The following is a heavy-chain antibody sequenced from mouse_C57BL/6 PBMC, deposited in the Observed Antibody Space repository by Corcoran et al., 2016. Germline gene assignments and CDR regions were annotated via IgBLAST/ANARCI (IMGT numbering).Heavy chain of an antibody. J-gene: IGHJ3*01. CDR1: GYTFTTYG. V-gene: IGHV9-3*01. Sequence: QIQLVQSGPELKKPGEPVKISCKASGYTFTTYGMSWVKQAPGKGLKWMGWINTYSGVPTYADDFKGRFAFSLETSASTAYLQINNLKNEDTATYYCARGKAQVYFAYWGQGTLVTVSA. CDR2: INTYSGVP. CDR3: ARGKAQVYFAY. D-gene: IGHD3-2*02.